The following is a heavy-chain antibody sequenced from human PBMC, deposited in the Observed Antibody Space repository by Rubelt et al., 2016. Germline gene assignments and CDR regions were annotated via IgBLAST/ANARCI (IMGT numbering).Heavy chain of an antibody. CDR2: ISAYNGNT. J-gene: IGHJ5*02. CDR3: ASMYSSSWYRGWFDP. V-gene: IGHV1-18*01. D-gene: IGHD6-13*01. CDR1: GYTFPSYG. Sequence: QVQLVQSGAEVKKPGASVKVSCKASGYTFPSYGISWVRQAPGQGLEWMGWISAYNGNTNYAQKLQGRVTMTTETSTSTAYMGLRSLRSDDTAVYYCASMYSSSWYRGWFDPWGQGTLVTVSS.